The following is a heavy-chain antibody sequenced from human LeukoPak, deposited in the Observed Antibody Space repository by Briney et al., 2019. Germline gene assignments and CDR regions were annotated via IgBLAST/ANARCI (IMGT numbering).Heavy chain of an antibody. CDR1: GFTSSSYW. CDR2: INSDGSST. D-gene: IGHD3/OR15-3a*01. CDR3: ATGSSTYFDS. V-gene: IGHV3-74*01. Sequence: PGGSLRLSCAASGFTSSSYWMHWVRQVPGKGLGWVSRINSDGSSTSYADSVKGRFTISRDNAENTLYLQMNSLRVEDTAVYYCATGSSTYFDSWGQGSLVTVSS. J-gene: IGHJ4*02.